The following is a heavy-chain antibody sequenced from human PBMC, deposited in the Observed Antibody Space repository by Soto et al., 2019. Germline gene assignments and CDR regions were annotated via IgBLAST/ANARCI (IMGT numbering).Heavy chain of an antibody. J-gene: IGHJ4*02. D-gene: IGHD4-17*01. Sequence: QVQLVESGGALVKPGGSLRLSCAASGITFRDYYLSWILQAPGKRLQSLSYISGISTYTTYADSVRGRFTTSRDNAKNSLLPQMNNLTADDTAVYYCARSRYGDYLDNWGQGTLVTVSS. CDR1: GITFRDYY. CDR3: ARSRYGDYLDN. V-gene: IGHV3-11*06. CDR2: ISGISTYT.